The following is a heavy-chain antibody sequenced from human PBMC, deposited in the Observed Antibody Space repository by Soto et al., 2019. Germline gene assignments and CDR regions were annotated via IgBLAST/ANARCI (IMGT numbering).Heavy chain of an antibody. J-gene: IGHJ5*02. D-gene: IGHD2-2*02. CDR3: ARGFCSSTSCYIWDNWFDP. CDR1: GGSISSYY. CDR2: IYYSGRT. Sequence: PSETLSLTCTVSGGSISSYYWSWIRQPPGKGLEWIGYIYYSGRTNYNPSLKSRVTISVDTSKNQFSLKLSSVTAADTAVYYCARGFCSSTSCYIWDNWFDPGGQGTRVTVSS. V-gene: IGHV4-59*01.